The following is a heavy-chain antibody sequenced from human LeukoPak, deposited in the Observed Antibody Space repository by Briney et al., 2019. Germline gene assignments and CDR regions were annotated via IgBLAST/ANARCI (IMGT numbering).Heavy chain of an antibody. J-gene: IGHJ5*02. Sequence: ASVKVSCKASGYTFTNYYMHWVRQAPGQGLEWMGVINPSGGSTNYAQKFQGRVTMTRDTSTSTVYMELSSLRSEDTAVYYCAREHSGYDSWGQGTLLTVSS. CDR2: INPSGGST. V-gene: IGHV1-46*01. D-gene: IGHD5-12*01. CDR3: AREHSGYDS. CDR1: GYTFTNYY.